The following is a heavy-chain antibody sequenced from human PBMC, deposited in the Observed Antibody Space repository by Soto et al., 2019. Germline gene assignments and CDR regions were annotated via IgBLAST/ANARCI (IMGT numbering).Heavy chain of an antibody. CDR2: IYATGTT. CDR1: GASISGFY. Sequence: HSATLSLTCPVSGASISGFYWSWIRTSAGKGLEWIGRIYATGTTDYNPSLKSRVMMSVDTSKKQFSLKLRSVTAADTAVYYCVRDGTKTLRDWFDPWGQGISVPVS. CDR3: VRDGTKTLRDWFDP. D-gene: IGHD1-1*01. V-gene: IGHV4-4*07. J-gene: IGHJ5*02.